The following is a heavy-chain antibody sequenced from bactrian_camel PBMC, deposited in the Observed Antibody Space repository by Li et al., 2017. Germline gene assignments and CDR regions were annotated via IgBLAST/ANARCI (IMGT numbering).Heavy chain of an antibody. D-gene: IGHD3*01. V-gene: IGHV3S53*01. CDR2: IDVFGTS. CDR3: KTRLSFRADVRCRERYAPHY. CDR1: GYADNKYP. Sequence: HVQLVESGGGSVADGGSLRLSCVVSGYADNKYPMAWFRQNPGKEREGVAGIDVFGTSDYADSVKGRFTISRDNAKNTLDLQMDSLKPEDTAMYSCKTRLSFRADVRCRERYAPHYWGQGTQVTVS. J-gene: IGHJ4*01.